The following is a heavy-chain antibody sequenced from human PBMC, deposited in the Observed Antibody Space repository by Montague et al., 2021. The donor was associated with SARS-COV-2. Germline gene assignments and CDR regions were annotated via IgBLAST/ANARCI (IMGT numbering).Heavy chain of an antibody. CDR1: GGSFSDYY. CDR3: ARGDGYVCGSYRYLHWFDP. Sequence: SETLSLTCAVYGGSFSDYYWSWIRQPPGKGLEWIGEINHSGSTNYNPSLKSRVTISVDTSKNQFSLTLSSVTAADTAVYYCARGDGYVCGSYRYLHWFDPWGQGTPVTVSA. V-gene: IGHV4-34*01. D-gene: IGHD3-16*02. J-gene: IGHJ5*02. CDR2: INHSGST.